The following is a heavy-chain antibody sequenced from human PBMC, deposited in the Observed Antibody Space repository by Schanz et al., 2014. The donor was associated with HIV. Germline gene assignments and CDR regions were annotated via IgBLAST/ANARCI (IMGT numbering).Heavy chain of an antibody. V-gene: IGHV3-48*02. CDR2: ISSSSSTI. D-gene: IGHD3-22*01. J-gene: IGHJ6*02. CDR3: ARDRGYNDHYHYFGMDV. Sequence: DVQLEESGGGLVQPGGSLRLSCAATGFTFSSYSMNWVRQAPGKGLEWVAYISSSSSTIYYADSVKGRFTISRDNAKNSLFLQMNSLRDEDTAVYYCARDRGYNDHYHYFGMDVWGQGTTVTVSS. CDR1: GFTFSSYS.